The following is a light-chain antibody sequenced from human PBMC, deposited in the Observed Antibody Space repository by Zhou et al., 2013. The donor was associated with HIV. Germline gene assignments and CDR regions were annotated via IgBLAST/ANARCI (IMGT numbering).Light chain of an antibody. J-gene: IGKJ1*01. CDR1: QSIGSW. CDR2: KAS. CDR3: QHYDGYSPT. Sequence: DIQMTQSPSTLSASVGDRVTITCRASQSIGSWLAWYQQQPGKAPNLLIYKASNLESGVPSRFSGSGSGTEFTLTISSLQPDDSATYYCQHYDGYSPTFGQRDQGRDET. V-gene: IGKV1-5*03.